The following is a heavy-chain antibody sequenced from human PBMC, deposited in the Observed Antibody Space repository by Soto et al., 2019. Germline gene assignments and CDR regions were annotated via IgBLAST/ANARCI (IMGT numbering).Heavy chain of an antibody. V-gene: IGHV3-48*02. CDR3: ARVGYCTNGVCRHFDY. Sequence: GGSLRLSCAASGFTFSSYSMNWVRQAPGKGLEWVSYISSSSSTIYYADSVKGRFTISRDNAKNSLYLQMNSLRDEDTAVYYCARVGYCTNGVCRHFDYWGQGTLVTVSS. CDR2: ISSSSSTI. J-gene: IGHJ4*02. D-gene: IGHD2-8*01. CDR1: GFTFSSYS.